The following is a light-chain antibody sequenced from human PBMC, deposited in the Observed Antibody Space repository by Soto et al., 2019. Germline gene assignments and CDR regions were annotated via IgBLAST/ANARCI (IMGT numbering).Light chain of an antibody. CDR2: DAS. J-gene: IGKJ4*01. V-gene: IGKV3-11*01. Sequence: EIVLTQSPATLSLSPGERATLSCRASQSVSSYLAWYQQKPGQAPRLLIYDASNRATSIPARFSGSGSWTDFTLTISSLETEDFAVYYCQQRSNWPLTFGGGTKVEIK. CDR3: QQRSNWPLT. CDR1: QSVSSY.